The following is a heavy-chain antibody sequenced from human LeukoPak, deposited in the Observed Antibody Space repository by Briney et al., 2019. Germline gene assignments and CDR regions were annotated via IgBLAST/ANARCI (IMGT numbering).Heavy chain of an antibody. CDR2: ITGSGGST. CDR3: AKSRSSGSYCIDY. CDR1: GFTFSSYA. V-gene: IGHV3-23*01. D-gene: IGHD3-10*01. Sequence: GGSLRLSCAASGFTFSSYAMSWVRQAPGKGLEWASGITGSGGSTYYADPVKGRFTISRDNSKNTLSLQMNSLRAEDTAVYYCAKSRSSGSYCIDYWGQGTLVTVSS. J-gene: IGHJ4*02.